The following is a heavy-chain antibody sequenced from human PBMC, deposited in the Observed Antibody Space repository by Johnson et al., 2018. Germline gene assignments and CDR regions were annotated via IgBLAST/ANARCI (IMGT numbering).Heavy chain of an antibody. CDR1: GFTFSSYG. J-gene: IGHJ6*02. V-gene: IGHV3-30*18. Sequence: QVQLVESGGGVVQPGRSLRLSCAASGFTFSSYGMHWVRQAPGKGLEWVAVISYDGSNKYYADSVKGRFTISRDNSKNTLYLQMNSLRAEDTAVYYCAKDRGITMVLYYYYGMDVWGQGTTVTVSS. CDR2: ISYDGSNK. D-gene: IGHD3-10*01. CDR3: AKDRGITMVLYYYYGMDV.